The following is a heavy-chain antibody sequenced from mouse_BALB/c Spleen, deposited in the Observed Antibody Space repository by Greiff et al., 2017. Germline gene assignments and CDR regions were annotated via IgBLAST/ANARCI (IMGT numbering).Heavy chain of an antibody. CDR2: ISSGGST. V-gene: IGHV5-6-5*01. J-gene: IGHJ3*01. CDR1: GFTFSSYA. Sequence: EVQLVESGGGLVKPGGSLKLSCAASGFTFSSYAMSWVRQTPEKRLEWVASISSGGSTYYPDSVKGRFTISRDNARNILYLQMSSLRSEDTAMYYCAREGALLAWFAYWGQGTLVTVSA. CDR3: AREGALLAWFAY. D-gene: IGHD2-1*01.